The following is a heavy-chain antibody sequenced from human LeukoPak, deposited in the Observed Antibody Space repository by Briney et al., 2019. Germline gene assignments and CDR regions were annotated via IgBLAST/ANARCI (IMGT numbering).Heavy chain of an antibody. CDR1: GFTFDDYA. J-gene: IGHJ4*02. CDR2: ISWNSGSI. V-gene: IGHV3-9*01. CDR3: AKAGPSSIAARPDYFDY. D-gene: IGHD6-6*01. Sequence: PGRSLRLSCAASGFTFDDYAMHWVRQAPGKGLEWVSGISWNSGSIGYADSVKGRFTISRDNAKNSLYLQMNSLRAEDTALYYCAKAGPSSIAARPDYFDYWGQGTLVTVSS.